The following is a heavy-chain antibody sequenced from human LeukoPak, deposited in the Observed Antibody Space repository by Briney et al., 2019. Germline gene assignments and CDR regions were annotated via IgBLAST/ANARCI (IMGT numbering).Heavy chain of an antibody. V-gene: IGHV4-31*03. CDR3: AREGLYFDWNWFDP. J-gene: IGHJ5*02. Sequence: SQTLSLTCTVSGGSISSGGYYWSWIRQHPGKGLEWIGYIYYSGSTYYNPSLKSRVTKSVDSSKNQFSLKLSSVAAADTGVYYCAREGLYFDWNWFDPGGQGTLVTVSS. CDR1: GGSISSGGYY. D-gene: IGHD3-9*01. CDR2: IYYSGST.